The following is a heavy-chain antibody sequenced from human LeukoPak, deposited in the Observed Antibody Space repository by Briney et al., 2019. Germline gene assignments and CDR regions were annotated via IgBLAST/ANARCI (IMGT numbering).Heavy chain of an antibody. Sequence: KSSETLSLTCAVYGGSFSGYYWSWIRQPPGKGLEWIGEINHSGSTNYNPSLKSRVTISVDTSKNQFSLKLNSLTAADTALYYCARYYYDSSGSHLDYAFDIWGQGTMVTVSS. V-gene: IGHV4-34*01. D-gene: IGHD3-22*01. J-gene: IGHJ3*02. CDR1: GGSFSGYY. CDR2: INHSGST. CDR3: ARYYYDSSGSHLDYAFDI.